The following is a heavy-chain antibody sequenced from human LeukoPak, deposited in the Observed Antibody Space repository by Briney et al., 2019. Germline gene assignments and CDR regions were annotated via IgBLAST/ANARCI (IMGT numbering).Heavy chain of an antibody. V-gene: IGHV3-30*02. CDR3: AKDPPSYYYDSSDNWFDP. D-gene: IGHD3-22*01. CDR1: GFTFSSYG. CDR2: IRYDGSNK. J-gene: IGHJ5*02. Sequence: PGGSLRLSXAASGFTFSSYGMHWVRQAPGKGLEWVAFIRYDGSNKYYADSVKGRFTISRDNSKNTLYLQMNSLRAEDTAVYYCAKDPPSYYYDSSDNWFDPWGQGTLVTVSS.